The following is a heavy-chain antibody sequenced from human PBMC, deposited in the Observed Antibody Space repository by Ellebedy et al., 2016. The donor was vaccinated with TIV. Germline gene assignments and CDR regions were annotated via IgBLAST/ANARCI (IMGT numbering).Heavy chain of an antibody. V-gene: IGHV3-23*01. CDR2: INNGGRTT. Sequence: GESLKISCVASGFTFSGYAMSWVRQAPGKGLEWVSGINNGGRTTSYADSVKGRFTISRDNSKNTLYLQMNSLRAEDSAVYYCARDDEYRFDYWGQGALVTVSS. CDR1: GFTFSGYA. J-gene: IGHJ4*02. D-gene: IGHD2/OR15-2a*01. CDR3: ARDDEYRFDY.